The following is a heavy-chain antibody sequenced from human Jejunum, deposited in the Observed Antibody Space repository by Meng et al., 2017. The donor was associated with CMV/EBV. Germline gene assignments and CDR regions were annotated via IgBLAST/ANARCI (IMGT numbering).Heavy chain of an antibody. CDR1: GASVSTPHYS. D-gene: IGHD1-1*01. CDR3: ARGGWGNWNFEH. V-gene: IGHV4-61*01. Sequence: SGASVSTPHYSWSWIRQPPGKALEWIGFIEDSETTRYLPSLESRVSISIDTSKNQFSLRVRSVTAADTATYYCARGGWGNWNFEHWGQGTQVTVSS. CDR2: IEDSETT. J-gene: IGHJ4*02.